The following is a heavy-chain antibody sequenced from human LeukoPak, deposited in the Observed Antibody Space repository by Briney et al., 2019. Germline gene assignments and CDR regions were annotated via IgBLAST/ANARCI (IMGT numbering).Heavy chain of an antibody. D-gene: IGHD2-15*01. CDR3: ASGSYMCSSGSCLNYYFDY. V-gene: IGHV1-69*05. J-gene: IGHJ4*02. CDR2: IIPIFGTA. Sequence: SVKVSCKASGGTFSSYAISWVRQAPGQGLEWMGGIIPIFGTANYAQKFQGRVTITTDESTSTAYMELSSLRSEDMAVYYCASGSYMCSSGSCLNYYFDYWGQGTLVTVSS. CDR1: GGTFSSYA.